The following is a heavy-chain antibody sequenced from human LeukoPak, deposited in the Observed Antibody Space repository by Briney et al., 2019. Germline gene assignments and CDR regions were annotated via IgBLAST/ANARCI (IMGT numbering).Heavy chain of an antibody. CDR2: IYYSGST. J-gene: IGHJ4*02. V-gene: IGHV4-30-4*02. Sequence: PSETLSLTCTVSGGSISSGDYYWGWIRQPPGKGLEWIGYIYYSGSTYYNPSLKSRVTISVDTSKNQFSLKLSSVTAADTAVYYCARATTPYSSSWYIDYWGQGTLVTVSS. CDR1: GGSISSGDYY. D-gene: IGHD6-13*01. CDR3: ARATTPYSSSWYIDY.